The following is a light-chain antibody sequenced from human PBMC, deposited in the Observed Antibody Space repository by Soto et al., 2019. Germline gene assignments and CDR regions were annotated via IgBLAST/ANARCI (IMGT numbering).Light chain of an antibody. Sequence: DIQMTQSPSTLSASVGDRLTITCRASQSISSWVAWYQQKPGKAPKPLIYKASSLESGVPSRFSGSGSGTEFTLTISSLQPDDFATYYCQQYNSYSTWTFGQGTKVEIK. J-gene: IGKJ1*01. CDR1: QSISSW. V-gene: IGKV1-5*03. CDR3: QQYNSYSTWT. CDR2: KAS.